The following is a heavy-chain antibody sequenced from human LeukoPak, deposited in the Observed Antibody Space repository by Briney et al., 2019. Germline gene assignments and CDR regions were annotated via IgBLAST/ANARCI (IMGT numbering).Heavy chain of an antibody. CDR3: ARVHVNSGYYFGDAFDI. Sequence: ASVKVSCKASGYTFTSYGISWVRQAPGQGREWMGWISGYNGNTNYAQKLQGRVTMTTDTSTSTAYMELRSLRSDDTAIYYCARVHVNSGYYFGDAFDIWGQGTMVTVSS. D-gene: IGHD3-22*01. V-gene: IGHV1-18*01. CDR2: ISGYNGNT. CDR1: GYTFTSYG. J-gene: IGHJ3*02.